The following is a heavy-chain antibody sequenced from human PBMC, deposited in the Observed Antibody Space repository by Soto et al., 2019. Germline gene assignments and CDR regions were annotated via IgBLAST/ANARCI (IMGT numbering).Heavy chain of an antibody. V-gene: IGHV4-39*01. Sequence: PSETLSLTCTVSGGSISSSSYYWGWIRQPPGKGLEWIGSIYYSGSTYYNPSLKSRVTISVDTSKNQFSLKLSSVTAADTAVYYCARGDSSGWYGPGSNDAFDIWGQGTMVTVSS. CDR1: GGSISSSSYY. D-gene: IGHD6-19*01. CDR3: ARGDSSGWYGPGSNDAFDI. J-gene: IGHJ3*02. CDR2: IYYSGST.